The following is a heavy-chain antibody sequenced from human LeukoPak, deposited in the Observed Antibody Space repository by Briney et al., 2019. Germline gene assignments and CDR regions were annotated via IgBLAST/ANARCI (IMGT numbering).Heavy chain of an antibody. V-gene: IGHV7-4-1*01. J-gene: IGHJ6*04. D-gene: IGHD3-10*01. CDR1: GYTLTDHA. CDR3: ARRSMVQHLDV. CDR2: IDTNTGNP. Sequence: ASVKVSCKASGYTLTDHAINWVRQAPGQGLEYMGWIDTNTGNPTYAQAFTGRIVFSLDTSVSTAYLQIGSLKAEDTAVYFCARRSMVQHLDVWGKGTTVIVSS.